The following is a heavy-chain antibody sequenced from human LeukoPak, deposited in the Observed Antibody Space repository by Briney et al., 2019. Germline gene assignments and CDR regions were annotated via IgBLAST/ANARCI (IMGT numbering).Heavy chain of an antibody. CDR3: TRFGSDDGEYAY. CDR2: IRSKANRYAT. V-gene: IGHV3-73*01. J-gene: IGHJ4*02. CDR1: GFTFSGSA. Sequence: GGSLRLSCAASGFTFSGSAMHWVRQASGKGLEWVGRIRSKANRYATAYAASVKGRFTISRDDSKNTTYLQLNSLKTEDTPVYYCTRFGSDDGEYAYWGQGTLVTVSS. D-gene: IGHD1-1*01.